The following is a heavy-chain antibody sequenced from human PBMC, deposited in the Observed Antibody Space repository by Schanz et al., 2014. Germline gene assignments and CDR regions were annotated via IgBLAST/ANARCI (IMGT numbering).Heavy chain of an antibody. J-gene: IGHJ4*02. CDR2: ISAYNGNT. D-gene: IGHD3-3*01. CDR1: GYIFINSG. CDR3: ARSAGRDFWSGYYTRFDY. V-gene: IGHV1-18*01. Sequence: GPGVKKPGATVKVSCKASGYIFINSGISWVRQAPGQGLEWMGWISAYNGNTKYPQKLQGRVTMTTDTSTSTAYMELRSLRSDDTAVYYCARSAGRDFWSGYYTRFDYWGQGTLVTVSS.